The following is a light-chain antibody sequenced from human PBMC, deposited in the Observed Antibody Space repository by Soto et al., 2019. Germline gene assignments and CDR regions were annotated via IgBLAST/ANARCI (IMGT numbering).Light chain of an antibody. CDR3: QQRSNWSIT. J-gene: IGKJ5*01. CDR1: QSVSSY. V-gene: IGKV3-11*01. CDR2: DAS. Sequence: EIVLTQSPATLSLSPGERATLSCRASQSVSSYLAWYQQKPGQAPRLLIYDASNRATGIPARFSGSGFGTDFTLTISSLEPEDFAVYYCQQRSNWSITFGQGTRLEI.